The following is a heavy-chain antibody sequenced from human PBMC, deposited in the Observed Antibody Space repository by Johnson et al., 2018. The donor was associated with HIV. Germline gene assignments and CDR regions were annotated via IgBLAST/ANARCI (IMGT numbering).Heavy chain of an antibody. Sequence: QVQLVESGGGVVQPWRSLRLSCAASGFTFSSYAMHWVRQAPGKGLEWVAVISYDGSNKYYADSVKGRFTISRDNSKNTLYLQMNSLRAEDTAVYYCARDGEWELEDAFDIWGQGTMVTVSS. D-gene: IGHD1-26*01. CDR2: ISYDGSNK. J-gene: IGHJ3*02. CDR3: ARDGEWELEDAFDI. CDR1: GFTFSSYA. V-gene: IGHV3-30*04.